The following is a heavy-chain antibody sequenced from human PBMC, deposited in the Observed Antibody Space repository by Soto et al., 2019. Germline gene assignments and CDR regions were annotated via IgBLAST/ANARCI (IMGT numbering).Heavy chain of an antibody. Sequence: QVQLVESGGGVVQPGRSLRLSCAASGFTLSSYATYWVRQAPGKGLEWVALISYDGTNKHYADSMKGRFTISRDNFKGTVVLQMNSLRPNDAAQYSCARSTGYCVIGSCNSPGTVTPYALDVWCHGTGVIVSS. D-gene: IGHD2-21*01. CDR3: ARSTGYCVIGSCNSPGTVTPYALDV. J-gene: IGHJ6*02. V-gene: IGHV3-30-3*01. CDR2: ISYDGTNK. CDR1: GFTLSSYA.